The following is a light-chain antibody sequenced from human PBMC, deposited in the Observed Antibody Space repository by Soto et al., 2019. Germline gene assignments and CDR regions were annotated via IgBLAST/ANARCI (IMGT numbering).Light chain of an antibody. V-gene: IGLV1-47*01. CDR1: SSNIGTNY. CDR2: GND. Sequence: QSVLTQPPSASATPGQRVTISCSGSSSNIGTNYVYWYQHLPGTAPKLLIYGNDQRPSGVPDRFSGSMSGTAASLAIGGLRSEDEADYYCAAWDDSLSGVVFGGGTKLTVL. CDR3: AAWDDSLSGVV. J-gene: IGLJ2*01.